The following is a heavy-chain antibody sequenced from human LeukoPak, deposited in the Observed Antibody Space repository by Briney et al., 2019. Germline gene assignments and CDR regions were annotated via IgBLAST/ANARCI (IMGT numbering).Heavy chain of an antibody. V-gene: IGHV4-59*01. CDR2: IYYSGTT. CDR1: GGSISSYY. J-gene: IGHJ6*02. Sequence: SETLSLTCSVSGGSISSYYWSWIRQSPGKGLEWIGYIYYSGTTNYNPSLKSRVTISVDTSKNQFSLQLRSVTAADTAVYYCAREDPQTTVPEGMDVWGQGTTVTVSS. D-gene: IGHD4-17*01. CDR3: AREDPQTTVPEGMDV.